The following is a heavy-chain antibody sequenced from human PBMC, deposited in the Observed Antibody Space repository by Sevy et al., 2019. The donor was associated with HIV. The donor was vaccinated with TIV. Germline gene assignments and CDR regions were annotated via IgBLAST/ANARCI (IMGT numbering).Heavy chain of an antibody. D-gene: IGHD1-1*01. CDR2: IKQDGSEK. CDR1: GFTFSSYW. J-gene: IGHJ6*03. Sequence: GGSLRLSCAASGFTFSSYWMSWVRQAPGKGLEWVANIKQDGSEKYYVDSVKDRFTISRDNAKNSLYLQMNSLRAEDTAVYYCARGKVQYYMDVWGKGTTVTVSS. CDR3: ARGKVQYYMDV. V-gene: IGHV3-7*03.